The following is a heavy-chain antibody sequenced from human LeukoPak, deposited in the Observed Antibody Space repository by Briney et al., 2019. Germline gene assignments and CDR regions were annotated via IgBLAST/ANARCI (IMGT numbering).Heavy chain of an antibody. CDR3: ARAWGPFLVIVGATFNWFDP. CDR2: INPSGGST. J-gene: IGHJ5*02. D-gene: IGHD1-26*01. V-gene: IGHV1-46*01. Sequence: ASVKVSCKASGYTFTSYYMHWVRQAPGQGLEWMGIINPSGGSTSYAQKFQGRVTMTRDTSTSTVYMELSSLRSEDTAVYYCARAWGPFLVIVGATFNWFDPWGQGTLVTVSS. CDR1: GYTFTSYY.